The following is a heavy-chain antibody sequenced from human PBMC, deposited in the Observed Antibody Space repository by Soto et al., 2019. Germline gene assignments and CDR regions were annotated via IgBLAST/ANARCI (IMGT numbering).Heavy chain of an antibody. Sequence: QVQLVESGGGLVKPGGSLRLSCVASGFTFSDSYMSWVRQAPGKGLEWVSYISSTSSFTDYAESVKGRFIISRDNAKNSLFLQMNSLRAEDTDLYYCARRDGYKYFDFCGQGTLVSVSS. J-gene: IGHJ4*02. D-gene: IGHD5-12*01. CDR2: ISSTSSFT. V-gene: IGHV3-11*06. CDR1: GFTFSDSY. CDR3: ARRDGYKYFDF.